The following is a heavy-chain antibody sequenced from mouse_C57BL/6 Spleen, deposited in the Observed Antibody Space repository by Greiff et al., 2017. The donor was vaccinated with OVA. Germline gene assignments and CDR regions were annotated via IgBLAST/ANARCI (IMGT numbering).Heavy chain of an antibody. J-gene: IGHJ1*03. CDR3: AREGDYGWYFDV. CDR2: INPGSGGT. V-gene: IGHV1-54*01. D-gene: IGHD2-4*01. CDR1: GYAFTNYL. Sequence: QVQLKESGAELVRPGSSVKVSCKASGYAFTNYLIEWVKQRPGQGLEWIGVINPGSGGTNYNEKFKGKATLTADKSSSTAYMQLSRLTSEDSAVYFCAREGDYGWYFDVWGTGTTVTVSS.